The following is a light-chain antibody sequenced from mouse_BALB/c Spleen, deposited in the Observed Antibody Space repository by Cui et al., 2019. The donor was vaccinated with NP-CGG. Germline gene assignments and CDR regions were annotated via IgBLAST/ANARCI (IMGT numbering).Light chain of an antibody. Sequence: QAVVTQESALTTSPGETVIFTCLSSTVAVTTSNYTNWVQEKPDHLFTGLIGGTNNRVPGVPARFSGSLIGDKAALTITGAQTEDEAIYFCALWYSNHWVFGGGTKLTVL. CDR2: GTN. V-gene: IGLV1*01. J-gene: IGLJ1*01. CDR3: ALWYSNHWV. CDR1: TVAVTTSNY.